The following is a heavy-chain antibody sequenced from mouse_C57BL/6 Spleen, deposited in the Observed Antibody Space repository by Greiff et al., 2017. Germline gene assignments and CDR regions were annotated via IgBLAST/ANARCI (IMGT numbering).Heavy chain of an antibody. CDR1: GYTFTSYW. D-gene: IGHD2-4*01. J-gene: IGHJ3*01. CDR3: AREGDYDRSFAY. V-gene: IGHV1-64*01. CDR2: IHPNSGST. Sequence: VQLQQPGAELVKPGASVKLSCKASGYTFTSYWMHWVKQRPGQGLEWIGMIHPNSGSTNYNEKFKSKATLTVDKSSSTAYMQLSSLTSEDSAVYYCAREGDYDRSFAYWGQGTLVTVSA.